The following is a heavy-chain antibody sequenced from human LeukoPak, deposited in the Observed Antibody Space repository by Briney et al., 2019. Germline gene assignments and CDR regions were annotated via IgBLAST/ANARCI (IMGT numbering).Heavy chain of an antibody. Sequence: SETLSLTCTAAVASISSSGYYWSWIREPAGKGLEWIGRIYPSGSTKYDPSLKSRVSISLDTSKNQFSLKLTSVTAADMAVYYCASTAAGPIWFDPWGQGTLVTVSS. V-gene: IGHV4-61*02. CDR1: VASISSSGYY. J-gene: IGHJ5*02. D-gene: IGHD5-18*01. CDR2: IYPSGST. CDR3: ASTAAGPIWFDP.